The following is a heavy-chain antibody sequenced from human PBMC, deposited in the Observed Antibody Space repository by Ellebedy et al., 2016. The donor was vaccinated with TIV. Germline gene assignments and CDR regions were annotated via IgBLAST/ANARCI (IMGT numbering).Heavy chain of an antibody. J-gene: IGHJ4*02. V-gene: IGHV1-18*01. CDR1: GYTFTSYS. CDR2: IIAYNGNT. CDR3: ARDSPYCSGGSCYAKYYFDY. Sequence: ASVKVSCKASGYTFTSYSISWVRQAPGQGLEWMGWIIAYNGNTNYAQKLQGRVTMTTDTSTSTAYMELRSLRSDDTAVYYCARDSPYCSGGSCYAKYYFDYWGQGTLVTVSS. D-gene: IGHD2-15*01.